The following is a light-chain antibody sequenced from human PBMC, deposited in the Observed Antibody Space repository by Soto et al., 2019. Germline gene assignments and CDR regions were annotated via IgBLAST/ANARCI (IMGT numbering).Light chain of an antibody. V-gene: IGLV1-51*01. CDR1: SSNIGNNY. Sequence: QSVLTQPPSVSAAPGQKVTISCSGSSSNIGNNYVSWYQQLPGTAPKLLIYDNNKRPSGIPDRFSGSKSGTSATLDITGLQPGDEADYYCGTWDNSLSAGAFGGGTKLTVL. CDR2: DNN. CDR3: GTWDNSLSAGA. J-gene: IGLJ2*01.